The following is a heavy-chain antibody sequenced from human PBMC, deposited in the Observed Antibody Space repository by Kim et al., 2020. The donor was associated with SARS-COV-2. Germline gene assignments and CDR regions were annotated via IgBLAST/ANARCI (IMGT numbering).Heavy chain of an antibody. CDR2: IYYSGST. Sequence: SETLSLTCTVSGGSISSSSYYWGWIRQPPGKGLEWIGSIYYSGSTYYNPSLKSRVTISVDTSKNQFSLKLSSVTAADTAVYYCARDPAYYDILGRDYWGQGTLVTVSS. CDR1: GGSISSSSYY. V-gene: IGHV4-39*07. CDR3: ARDPAYYDILGRDY. D-gene: IGHD3-9*01. J-gene: IGHJ4*02.